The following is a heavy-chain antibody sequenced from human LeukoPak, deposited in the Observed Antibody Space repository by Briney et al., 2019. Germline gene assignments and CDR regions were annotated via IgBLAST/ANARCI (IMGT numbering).Heavy chain of an antibody. Sequence: SETLSLTCAVYGGSFSGYYWSWIRQPPGKGLEWIGEINHSGSTNYNPSLKSRVTISVDTSKNQFSRKLSSVTAADTAVYYCARGGIAAQYYFDYWGQGTLVTVSS. V-gene: IGHV4-34*01. J-gene: IGHJ4*02. D-gene: IGHD6-13*01. CDR1: GGSFSGYY. CDR2: INHSGST. CDR3: ARGGIAAQYYFDY.